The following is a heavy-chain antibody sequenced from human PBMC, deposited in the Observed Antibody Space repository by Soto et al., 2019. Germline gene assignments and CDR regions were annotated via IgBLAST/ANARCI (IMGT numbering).Heavy chain of an antibody. V-gene: IGHV3-30*18. CDR3: AKEMSAGDYYYYGMDV. D-gene: IGHD1-1*01. Sequence: QVQLVESGGGVVQPGRSLRLSCAASGFTFSSYGMHWVRQAPGKGLEWVAVISYDGSNKYYADSVKGLFTISRDNSKNTRYLQMNSLRAEDTAVYYCAKEMSAGDYYYYGMDVWGQGTTVTVSS. CDR2: ISYDGSNK. CDR1: GFTFSSYG. J-gene: IGHJ6*02.